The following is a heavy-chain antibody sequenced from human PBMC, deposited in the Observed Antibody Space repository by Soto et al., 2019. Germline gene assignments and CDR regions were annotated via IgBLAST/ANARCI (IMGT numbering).Heavy chain of an antibody. V-gene: IGHV1-69*13. CDR1: GGTFSSYA. Sequence: SVKVSCKASGGTFSSYAISWVRQAPGQGLEWMGGIIPIFGTANYAQKFQGRVTITADESTSTAYTELSSLRSEDTAVYYCARDHINYYGMDVWGQGTTVTVSS. CDR3: ARDHINYYGMDV. J-gene: IGHJ6*02. CDR2: IIPIFGTA.